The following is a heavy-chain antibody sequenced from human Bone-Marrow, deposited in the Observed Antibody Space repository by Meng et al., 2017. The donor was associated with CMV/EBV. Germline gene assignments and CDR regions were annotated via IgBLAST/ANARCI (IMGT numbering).Heavy chain of an antibody. CDR2: INWNGGST. Sequence: GGPLRLSCGASGFTFDNYGMVWVRQAPGKGLEWVSGINWNGGSTDYGSSVKGRFTISRDNAKSSLYLQMSSLRAEDTALYYCARVYRGGWPSFDYWGQGTLVTFSS. CDR3: ARVYRGGWPSFDY. V-gene: IGHV3-20*04. CDR1: GFTFDNYG. D-gene: IGHD6-19*01. J-gene: IGHJ4*02.